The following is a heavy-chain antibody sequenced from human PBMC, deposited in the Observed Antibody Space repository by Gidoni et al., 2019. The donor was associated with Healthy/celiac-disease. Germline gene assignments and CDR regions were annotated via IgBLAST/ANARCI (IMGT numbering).Heavy chain of an antibody. D-gene: IGHD2-2*02. CDR1: GGSVSSGSYY. CDR2: IYYSGST. Sequence: QVQLQESGPGLVKPSETLSLTCTVSGGSVSSGSYYWSWIRQPPGKGLEWIGYIYYSGSTNYNPSLKSRVTISVDTSKNQFSLKLSSVTAADTAVYYCARGYMQDLGGMDVWGQGTTVTVSS. CDR3: ARGYMQDLGGMDV. J-gene: IGHJ6*02. V-gene: IGHV4-61*01.